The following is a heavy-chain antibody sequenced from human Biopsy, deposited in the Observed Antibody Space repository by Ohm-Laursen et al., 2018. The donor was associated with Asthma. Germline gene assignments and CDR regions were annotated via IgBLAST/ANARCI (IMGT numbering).Heavy chain of an antibody. CDR1: GFSFDDYA. J-gene: IGHJ6*02. Sequence: SLRLSCAASGFSFDDYAMFWVRQAPGKGLEWVSGISWNSGTIGYADSVKGRFTISRDNAKNSLYLQMNSLGPEDTAVYYCARDMGAGPNQPPSGSGSSHLYGMEVWGQGTTVTVSS. V-gene: IGHV3-9*01. D-gene: IGHD3-10*01. CDR3: ARDMGAGPNQPPSGSGSSHLYGMEV. CDR2: ISWNSGTI.